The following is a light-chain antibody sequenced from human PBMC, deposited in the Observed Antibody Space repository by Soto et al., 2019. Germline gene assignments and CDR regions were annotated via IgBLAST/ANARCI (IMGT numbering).Light chain of an antibody. V-gene: IGKV1-5*03. CDR3: QQYNSYAFT. CDR1: QSISSW. CDR2: KAS. Sequence: DIQMTQSPSTLSASVGDRVTITCRASQSISSWLAWYQQKPGKAPKVLIYKASNLASWVPSRFSGSGSGTELPLTISSQQPDDFATYYCQQYNSYAFTFGPGTKVDIK. J-gene: IGKJ3*01.